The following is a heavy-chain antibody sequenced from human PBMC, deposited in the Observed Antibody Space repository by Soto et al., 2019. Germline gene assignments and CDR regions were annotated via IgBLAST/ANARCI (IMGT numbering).Heavy chain of an antibody. CDR1: GFTFSSYA. J-gene: IGHJ6*02. CDR3: ARDRRAATAQYGMDV. V-gene: IGHV3-30-3*01. CDR2: ISYDGSNK. Sequence: GGSLRLSCAASGFTFSSYAMHWVRQAPGKGLEWVAVISYDGSNKYYADSVKGRFTISRDNSKNTLYLQMNSLRAEDTAVYYCARDRRAATAQYGMDVWGQGTTVTVSS. D-gene: IGHD6-25*01.